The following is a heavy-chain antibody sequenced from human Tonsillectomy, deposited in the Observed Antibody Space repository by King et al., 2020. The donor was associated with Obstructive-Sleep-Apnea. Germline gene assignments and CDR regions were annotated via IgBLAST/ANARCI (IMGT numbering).Heavy chain of an antibody. CDR3: AKDSPRGGTLRYNWFDS. CDR2: ISSSSSAI. V-gene: IGHV3-48*04. Sequence: VQLVESGGGLIQRGGSLRLSCTASGFTFSNYGMNWVRQAPGKGLEWVSYISSSSSAIYYAESVRGRFTISRDNAKNSLFLQMDSLRAEDTAVYFCAKDSPRGGTLRYNWFDSWGQGTLVTVSS. J-gene: IGHJ5*01. CDR1: GFTFSNYG. D-gene: IGHD3-3*01.